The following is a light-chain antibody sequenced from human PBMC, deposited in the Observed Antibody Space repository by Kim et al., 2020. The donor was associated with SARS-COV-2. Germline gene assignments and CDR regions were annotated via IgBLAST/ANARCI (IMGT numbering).Light chain of an antibody. Sequence: ERVMTQSPATLSVSPGERATLSCRASQSVSSNLAWYQQKPGQAPRLLIYGASTRATGIPARFSGSGSGTEFTLTISSLQSGDFAVYYCQQYNNWLTFGGGTKVEIK. CDR1: QSVSSN. CDR2: GAS. CDR3: QQYNNWLT. V-gene: IGKV3-15*01. J-gene: IGKJ4*01.